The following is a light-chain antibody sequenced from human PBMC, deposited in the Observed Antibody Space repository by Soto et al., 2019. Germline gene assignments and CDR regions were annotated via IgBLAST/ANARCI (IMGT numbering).Light chain of an antibody. V-gene: IGKV1-33*01. CDR3: QQYADLPLT. Sequence: DIQMTQSPSSLSPSVGDRVTITCQASQHIHNFLNWYQCKPGKAPTLLIYDAYNLETGVPSRFSGSGSGTDFTFTINSLQPEYIATYFCQQYADLPLTCGGGTMVDIK. CDR2: DAY. J-gene: IGKJ4*01. CDR1: QHIHNF.